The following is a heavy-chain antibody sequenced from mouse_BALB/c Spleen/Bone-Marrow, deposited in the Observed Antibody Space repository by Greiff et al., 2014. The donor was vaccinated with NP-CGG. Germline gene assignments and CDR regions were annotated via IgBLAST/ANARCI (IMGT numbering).Heavy chain of an antibody. CDR1: GFNIKDTY. CDR3: AREGPEDCY. J-gene: IGHJ2*01. V-gene: IGHV14-3*02. CDR2: IDPANGNT. Sequence: EVKLVESGAELVKPGASVKLSCTASGFNIKDTYMHWVKQRPEQGLEWIGRIDPANGNTKYDPEFQGEATITADTSSNTAYLQLSSLTSKDTAVYYCAREGPEDCYWGQGTTLTVSS.